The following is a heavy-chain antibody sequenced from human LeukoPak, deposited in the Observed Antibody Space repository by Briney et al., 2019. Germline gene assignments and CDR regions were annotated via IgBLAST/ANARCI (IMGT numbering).Heavy chain of an antibody. V-gene: IGHV1-69*13. CDR2: IIPIFGTA. Sequence: ASVKVSCKASGGTFSSYAISWVRQAPGQGLEWMGGIIPIFGTANYAQKFQGRVTITADESTSTAYMELSSLRSEDTAVYYCARAPGALFYGSGSYCFDYWGQGTLVTVSS. CDR3: ARAPGALFYGSGSYCFDY. J-gene: IGHJ4*02. CDR1: GGTFSSYA. D-gene: IGHD3-10*01.